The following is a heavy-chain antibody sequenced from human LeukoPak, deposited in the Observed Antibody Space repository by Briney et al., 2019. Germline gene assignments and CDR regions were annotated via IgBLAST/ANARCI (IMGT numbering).Heavy chain of an antibody. V-gene: IGHV3-21*01. CDR2: ISSSSSYI. CDR3: ARDDESYGDYAFFGY. Sequence: GGSLRLSCAASGFTLSSYSMNWVRQAPGKGLEWVSSISSSSSYIYYADSVKGRFTISRDNAKNSLYLQMNSLRAEDTAVYYCARDDESYGDYAFFGYWGQGTLGTVSS. J-gene: IGHJ4*02. D-gene: IGHD4-17*01. CDR1: GFTLSSYS.